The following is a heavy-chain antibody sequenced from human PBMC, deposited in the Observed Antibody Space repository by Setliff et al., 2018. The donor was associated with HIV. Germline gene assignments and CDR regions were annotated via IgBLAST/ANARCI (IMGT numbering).Heavy chain of an antibody. Sequence: SETLSLTCAVYGGSLSGYYWTWIRQPPGKGLEWIGEINHSGSTNYNPSLQSRVTISIDTSKNQFSLKLSSVTAADTAMYYCARGRMATVLIRNWIDPWGQGSLVTVSS. D-gene: IGHD4-4*01. CDR1: GGSLSGYY. CDR3: ARGRMATVLIRNWIDP. J-gene: IGHJ5*02. CDR2: INHSGST. V-gene: IGHV4-34*01.